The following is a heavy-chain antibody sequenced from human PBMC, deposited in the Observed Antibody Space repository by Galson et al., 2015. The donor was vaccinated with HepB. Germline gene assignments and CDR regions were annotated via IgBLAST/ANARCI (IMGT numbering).Heavy chain of an antibody. Sequence: SVKVSCKASGGTFSSSTISWVRQAPGQGLEWMGSIIPILGIANYAQKFQGRVTITADKSTSTAYMELSSLRSEDTAVYYCARSLAGEDSRVDAFDIWGQGTMVTVSS. CDR2: IIPILGIA. CDR3: ARSLAGEDSRVDAFDI. J-gene: IGHJ3*02. D-gene: IGHD6-13*01. CDR1: GGTFSSST. V-gene: IGHV1-69*02.